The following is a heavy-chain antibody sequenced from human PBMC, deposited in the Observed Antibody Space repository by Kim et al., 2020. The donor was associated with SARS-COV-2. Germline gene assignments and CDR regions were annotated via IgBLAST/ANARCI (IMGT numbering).Heavy chain of an antibody. V-gene: IGHV1-69*02. D-gene: IGHD5-12*01. CDR2: IIPILGIA. CDR3: ARYSGYESGMDV. J-gene: IGHJ6*02. CDR1: GGTFSSYT. Sequence: SVKVSCKASGGTFSSYTISWVRQAPGQGLEWMGRIIPILGIANYAQKFQGRVTITADKSTSTAYMELSSLRSEDTAVYYCARYSGYESGMDVWGQGTTVTVSS.